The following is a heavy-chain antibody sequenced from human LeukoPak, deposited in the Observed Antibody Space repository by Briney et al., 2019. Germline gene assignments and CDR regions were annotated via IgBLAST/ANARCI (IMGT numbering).Heavy chain of an antibody. CDR1: GYTFTDYY. D-gene: IGHD6-19*01. CDR3: AREPDNIGWPKFDY. Sequence: ASVKVSCKASGYTFTDYYIHWVRQAPGQGLEWMGWINPNSGGTNYAQKFQGRVTMTRVTSISTAYMELSRLRSDDTAVYYCAREPDNIGWPKFDYWGQGTLVTVSS. J-gene: IGHJ4*02. CDR2: INPNSGGT. V-gene: IGHV1-2*02.